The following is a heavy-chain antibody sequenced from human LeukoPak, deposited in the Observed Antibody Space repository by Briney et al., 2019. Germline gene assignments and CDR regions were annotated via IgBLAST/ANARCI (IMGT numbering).Heavy chain of an antibody. CDR2: IDWDDDK. CDR3: AREPGNWFDP. J-gene: IGHJ5*02. V-gene: IGHV2-70*04. D-gene: IGHD1-14*01. Sequence: SGPTLVNPTQALTLTCTFSGFSLSTTGMRVSWIRQPPGKALEWLARIDWDDDKFYSTSLKTRLTISKDTSKNQVVLTMTNMDPVDTATYYCAREPGNWFDPWGQGTLVTVSS. CDR1: GFSLSTTGMR.